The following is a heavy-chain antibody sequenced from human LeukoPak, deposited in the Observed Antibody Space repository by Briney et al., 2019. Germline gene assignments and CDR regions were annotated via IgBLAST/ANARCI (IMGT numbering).Heavy chain of an antibody. CDR2: INPVSGGT. J-gene: IGHJ4*02. V-gene: IGHV1-2*02. D-gene: IGHD2-2*01. CDR1: GYTFTGNY. Sequence: ASVKVSCKASGYTFTGNYIHWVRQAPGQGLEWMGWINPVSGGTKYEQKFQGRVTMTRDTSISTAYMELTWLRSDDTAVYYCARGGKGYCSSTSCSDLFDYWGQGTLVTVSS. CDR3: ARGGKGYCSSTSCSDLFDY.